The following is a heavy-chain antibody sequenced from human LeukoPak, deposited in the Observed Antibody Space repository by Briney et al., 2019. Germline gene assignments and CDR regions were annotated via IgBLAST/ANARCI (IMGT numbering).Heavy chain of an antibody. Sequence: GGSLRLSCAASGFTVSSNYMSWVRQAPGKGLEWVSFIYSGGYTYYADSVKGRFTISRDNSKNTLYLQMDNLRAEDTAVYYCAKYQRQWLPKGGFDYWGQGTLVTVSS. D-gene: IGHD6-19*01. V-gene: IGHV3-53*05. CDR3: AKYQRQWLPKGGFDY. CDR2: IYSGGYT. J-gene: IGHJ4*02. CDR1: GFTVSSNY.